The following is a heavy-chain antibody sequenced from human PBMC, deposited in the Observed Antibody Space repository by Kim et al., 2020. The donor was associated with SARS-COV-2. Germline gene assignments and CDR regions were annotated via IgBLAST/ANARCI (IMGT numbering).Heavy chain of an antibody. Sequence: GSVKRRLTINPDTSKNQFSLQLNSVTPEDTAVYYCARDRRIAVAGTSLDYWGQGTLVTVSS. V-gene: IGHV6-1*01. J-gene: IGHJ4*02. D-gene: IGHD6-19*01. CDR3: ARDRRIAVAGTSLDY.